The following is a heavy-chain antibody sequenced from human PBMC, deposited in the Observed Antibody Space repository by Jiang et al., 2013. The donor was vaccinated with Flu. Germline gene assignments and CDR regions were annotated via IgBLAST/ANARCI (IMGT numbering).Heavy chain of an antibody. V-gene: IGHV7-4-1*02. J-gene: IGHJ4*02. D-gene: IGHD3-22*01. CDR3: ARTTPYYYDSSGYHY. Sequence: QGLEWMGWINTNTGNPTYAQGFTGRFVFSLDTSVSTAYLQISSLKAEDTAVYYCARTTPYYYDSSGYHYWGQGTLVTVSS. CDR2: INTNTGNP.